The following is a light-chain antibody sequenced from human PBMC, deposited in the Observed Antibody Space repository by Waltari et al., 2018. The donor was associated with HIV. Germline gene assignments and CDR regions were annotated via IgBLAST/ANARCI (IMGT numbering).Light chain of an antibody. J-gene: IGKJ2*01. V-gene: IGKV2D-29*02. CDR2: EVS. Sequence: DIVMTQTPPSLSVTPGQPASFFCNSSQSLKHTDGKTYLYWYLQRQDQSPQVLIYEVSKRYAGVSDRISGSGSGTHFTLKIARVEAEDVGSYYCMQSLHLLYTFGQGTKLEIK. CDR1: QSLKHTDGKTY. CDR3: MQSLHLLYT.